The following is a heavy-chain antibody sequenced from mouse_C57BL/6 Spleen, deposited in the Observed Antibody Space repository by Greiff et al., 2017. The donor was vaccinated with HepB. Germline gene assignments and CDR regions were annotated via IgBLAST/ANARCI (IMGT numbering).Heavy chain of an antibody. V-gene: IGHV14-4*01. CDR2: IDPENGDT. D-gene: IGHD1-1*01. J-gene: IGHJ1*03. CDR1: GFNIKDDY. Sequence: VQLQQSGAELVRPGASVKLSCTASGFNIKDDYMHWVKQRPEQGLEWIGWIDPENGDTEYASKFQGKATITADTSSNTAYLQLSSLTSEDTAVYYCTPYGSSYWYFAVWGTGTTVTVSS. CDR3: TPYGSSYWYFAV.